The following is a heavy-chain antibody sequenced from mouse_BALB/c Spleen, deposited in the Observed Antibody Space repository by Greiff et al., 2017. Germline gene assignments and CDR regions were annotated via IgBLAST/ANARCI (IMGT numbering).Heavy chain of an antibody. V-gene: IGHV1-80*01. CDR3: ARGIYYYEEDYFDY. CDR2: IYPGDGDT. J-gene: IGHJ2*01. Sequence: QVQLQQSGAELVRPGSSVKISCKASGYAFSSYWMNWVKQRPGQGLEWIGQIYPGDGDTNYNGKFKGKATLTADKSSSTAYMQLSSLTSEDSAVYFCARGIYYYEEDYFDYWGQGTTLTVSS. CDR1: GYAFSSYW. D-gene: IGHD1-1*01.